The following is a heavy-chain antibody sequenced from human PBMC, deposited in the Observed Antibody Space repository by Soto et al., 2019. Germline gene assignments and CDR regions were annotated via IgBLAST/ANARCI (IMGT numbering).Heavy chain of an antibody. CDR2: IYYSGST. CDR1: GGSISSSSYY. V-gene: IGHV4-39*01. D-gene: IGHD6-19*01. Sequence: QLQLQESGPGLVKPSETLSLTCTVSGGSISSSSYYWGWIRQPPGKGLEWIGSIYYSGSTYYNPSLKSRLTLPVDTSKNQFSLKLSSVTAADTAVYYCAGRPTEYSSGWAFDYWGHGTLVTVSS. CDR3: AGRPTEYSSGWAFDY. J-gene: IGHJ4*01.